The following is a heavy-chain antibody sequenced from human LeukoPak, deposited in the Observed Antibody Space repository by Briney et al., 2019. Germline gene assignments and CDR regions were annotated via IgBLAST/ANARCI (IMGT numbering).Heavy chain of an antibody. CDR2: INHSGST. V-gene: IGHV4-34*01. D-gene: IGHD4-17*01. Sequence: SETLSLTCAVYGGSFSGYYWSWIRQPPGKGLEWIGEINHSGSTNYNPSLKSRVTISVDTSKNQFSLKLSSVTAADTAVYYCARLRGRWVTTVTTGQGGNYFDYWGQGTLVTVSS. CDR1: GGSFSGYY. J-gene: IGHJ4*02. CDR3: ARLRGRWVTTVTTGQGGNYFDY.